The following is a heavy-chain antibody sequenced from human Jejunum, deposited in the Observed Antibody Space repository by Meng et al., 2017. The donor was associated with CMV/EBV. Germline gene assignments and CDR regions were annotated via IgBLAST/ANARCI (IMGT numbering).Heavy chain of an antibody. Sequence: VSVGSISEYYWAWIRQAPGKGLEWIGHIYSTGTTYSNPALKSRVTISLDTSERQLSLRLNSVTAADTAVYFCARFHWLVYYFDYWGQGTPVTVSS. V-gene: IGHV4-59*01. CDR1: VGSISEYY. CDR2: IYSTGTT. CDR3: ARFHWLVYYFDY. D-gene: IGHD6-19*01. J-gene: IGHJ4*02.